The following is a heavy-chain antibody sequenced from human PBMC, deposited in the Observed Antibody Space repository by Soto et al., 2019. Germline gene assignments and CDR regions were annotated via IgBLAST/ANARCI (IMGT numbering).Heavy chain of an antibody. CDR2: INPNSGAT. J-gene: IGHJ5*02. Sequence: QVQLVQSGAEVKKPGASVKVSCKASGYTFTGYYLHWVRQAPGQRLEWMGWINPNSGATNYAENLQGRVTLTRDTSISTAYMELTRLTSDDTAVYYCAKSIIRFLEWSSPFDPWGQGTLVTVSS. V-gene: IGHV1-2*02. CDR1: GYTFTGYY. D-gene: IGHD3-3*01. CDR3: AKSIIRFLEWSSPFDP.